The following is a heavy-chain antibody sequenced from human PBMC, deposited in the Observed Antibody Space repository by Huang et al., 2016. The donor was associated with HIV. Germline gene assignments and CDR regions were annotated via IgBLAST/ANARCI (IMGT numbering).Heavy chain of an antibody. CDR3: ARDKEAGTPFFDP. CDR1: GFNFLTYA. D-gene: IGHD6-19*01. Sequence: QVQLVQSGAEVEKPGASVNLSCKASGFNFLTYALHWLRQAPGQRLEWMGWINGDRITKYSQKFQGSVTITRDRSANTVYVDLKSLTYEDTAVYYCARDKEAGTPFFDPWGQGTLVTVSS. CDR2: INGDRIT. V-gene: IGHV1-3*01. J-gene: IGHJ5*02.